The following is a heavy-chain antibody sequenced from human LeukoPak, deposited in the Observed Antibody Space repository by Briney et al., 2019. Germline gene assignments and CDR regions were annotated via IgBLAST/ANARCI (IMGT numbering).Heavy chain of an antibody. CDR1: GFTFSSYG. D-gene: IGHD6-13*01. J-gene: IGHJ4*02. CDR3: AKDGIAAWTFDY. CDR2: IRYGGSNK. V-gene: IGHV3-30*02. Sequence: GGSLRLSCAASGFTFSSYGMHWVRQAPGKGLEWVAFIRYGGSNKYYADSVKGRVTISRDNSKNTLYLQMNSLRAEDTAVYYCAKDGIAAWTFDYWGQGTLVTVSS.